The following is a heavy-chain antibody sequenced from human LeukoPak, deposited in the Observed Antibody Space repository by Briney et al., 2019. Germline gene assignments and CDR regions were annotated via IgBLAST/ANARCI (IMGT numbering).Heavy chain of an antibody. Sequence: ASVKDSCKASGYTFTSYRISWVRQTPRQGLEWMGWINPNSGGTNYAQKFQGRVTMTRDTSISTAYMELSRLRSDDTAVYYCARNLRYCSSTSCYRHVGYWGQGTLVTVSS. CDR3: ARNLRYCSSTSCYRHVGY. J-gene: IGHJ4*02. V-gene: IGHV1-2*02. D-gene: IGHD2-2*01. CDR1: GYTFTSYR. CDR2: INPNSGGT.